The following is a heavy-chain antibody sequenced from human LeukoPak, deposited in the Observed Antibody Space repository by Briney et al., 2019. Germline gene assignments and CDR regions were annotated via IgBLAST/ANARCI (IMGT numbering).Heavy chain of an antibody. Sequence: PGESLRLSCAASGFTFSSYAMSWVRQAPGKGLEWVSAISGSGGSTYYADSVKGRFTISRGNSKNTLYLQMNSLRAEDTAVYYCAKSMSIWFGELFDYWGQGTLVTVSS. D-gene: IGHD3-10*01. CDR2: ISGSGGST. V-gene: IGHV3-23*01. CDR3: AKSMSIWFGELFDY. J-gene: IGHJ4*02. CDR1: GFTFSSYA.